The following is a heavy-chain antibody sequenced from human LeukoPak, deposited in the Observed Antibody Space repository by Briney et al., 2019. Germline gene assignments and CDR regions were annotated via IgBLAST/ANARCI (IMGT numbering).Heavy chain of an antibody. CDR1: GYTFTGYY. Sequence: ASVKVSCKASGYTFTGYYMHWVRQAPGQGLEWMGWINPNSGGTNYAQKFQGWVTMTRDTSISKAYMELIRLRSDDTAVYYCARGERDSSSWFEFWGQGTLVTVSS. CDR2: INPNSGGT. J-gene: IGHJ5*01. D-gene: IGHD6-13*01. CDR3: ARGERDSSSWFEF. V-gene: IGHV1-2*04.